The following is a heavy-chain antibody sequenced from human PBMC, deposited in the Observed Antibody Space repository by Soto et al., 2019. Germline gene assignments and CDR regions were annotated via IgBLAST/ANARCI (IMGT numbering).Heavy chain of an antibody. CDR3: ARGDCKTSCYIGF. CDR2: ITSSGGAT. J-gene: IGHJ4*02. Sequence: EVQLVESGGGLVQRGGSLRLSCAASGFGFSNYEMNWVRQAPGKGLEWVSYITSSGGATMYADSVKGRFTISRDNAKDSLYLQMNSLRVEDTAVYYCARGDCKTSCYIGFWGQGALVTVSS. D-gene: IGHD2-2*02. V-gene: IGHV3-48*03. CDR1: GFGFSNYE.